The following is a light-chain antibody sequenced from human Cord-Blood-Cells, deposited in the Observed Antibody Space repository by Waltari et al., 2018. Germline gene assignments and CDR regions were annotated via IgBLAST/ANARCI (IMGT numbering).Light chain of an antibody. CDR2: EVS. Sequence: QSALTQPPSASGSPGQSVTISCTGTSSAVGGYNSVPWYQQHPGKAPKLMIYEVSKRPSGVPDRFSGSKSGNTASLTVSGLQAEDEADYYCSSYAGSNNFDVFGTGTKVTVL. CDR3: SSYAGSNNFDV. V-gene: IGLV2-8*01. J-gene: IGLJ1*01. CDR1: SSAVGGYNS.